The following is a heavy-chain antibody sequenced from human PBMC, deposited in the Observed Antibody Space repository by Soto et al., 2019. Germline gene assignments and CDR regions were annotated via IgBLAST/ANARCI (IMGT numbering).Heavy chain of an antibody. Sequence: QEQLQESGPGLVKPSETLSLTCTVSGGSIDYYYWSWIRQPPGKGLEWIGYISDSGRTKYNPSLTSRVTISVDTSKNQFSLKLNSVTAADTAVYYCARDSTSWFPYYGIDVWGQGTTVIVSS. CDR1: GGSIDYYY. V-gene: IGHV4-59*01. D-gene: IGHD6-13*01. J-gene: IGHJ6*02. CDR3: ARDSTSWFPYYGIDV. CDR2: ISDSGRT.